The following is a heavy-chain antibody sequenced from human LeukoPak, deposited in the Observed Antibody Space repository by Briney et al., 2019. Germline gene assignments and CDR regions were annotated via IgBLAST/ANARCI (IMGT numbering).Heavy chain of an antibody. CDR3: ARTYGDYDYYYYGMDV. CDR2: IYYSGST. V-gene: IGHV4-39*01. Sequence: PSETLSLTCTVSGGSISSSSYYWGWIRQPPGKGLEWIGSIYYSGSTYYNPSLKSRVTISVDTSKNQFSLKLSSVTAADTAVYYCARTYGDYDYYYYGMDVWGQGTTVTVSS. D-gene: IGHD4-17*01. J-gene: IGHJ6*02. CDR1: GGSISSSSYY.